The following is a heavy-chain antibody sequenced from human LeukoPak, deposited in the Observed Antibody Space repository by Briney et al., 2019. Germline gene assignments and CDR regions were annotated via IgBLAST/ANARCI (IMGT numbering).Heavy chain of an antibody. J-gene: IGHJ4*02. CDR2: ISEESSSI. Sequence: GGSLRLSCVASGFTFNGYAMHWVRQGPGQGLEWVSGISEESSSIVYADSAKGRFTISRDNAKNSLYLQMNSLRPEDTALYYCVKNAVGGRASYFDFWGQGTLVTVAS. V-gene: IGHV3-9*01. CDR1: GFTFNGYA. D-gene: IGHD3-10*01. CDR3: VKNAVGGRASYFDF.